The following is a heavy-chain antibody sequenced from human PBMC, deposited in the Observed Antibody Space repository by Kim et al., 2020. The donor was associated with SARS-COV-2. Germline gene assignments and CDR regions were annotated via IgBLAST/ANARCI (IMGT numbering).Heavy chain of an antibody. J-gene: IGHJ4*02. D-gene: IGHD2-21*02. CDR1: GFTVSSNY. V-gene: IGHV3-53*01. Sequence: GGSLRLSCAASGFTVSSNYMNWVRQAPGKGLEWVSIIYSGGSTYYADSVKGRFTISRDNSKNTLGLQMNSLRVEDTAVYYCARGGRGGDLRHFDYWGQGTLVTVSS. CDR3: ARGGRGGDLRHFDY. CDR2: IYSGGST.